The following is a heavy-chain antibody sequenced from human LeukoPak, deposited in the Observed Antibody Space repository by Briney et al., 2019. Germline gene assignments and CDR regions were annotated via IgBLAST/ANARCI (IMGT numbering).Heavy chain of an antibody. Sequence: SETLSLTCAVYGGSFSGYYWSWIRQPPGKGLEWIGEINHSGSTNYNPSLKSRVTISVDTSENQFSLKLSSVTAADTAVYYCARTYCSGGSCYKWRPQPKYYFDYWGQGTLVTVSS. V-gene: IGHV4-34*01. D-gene: IGHD2-15*01. J-gene: IGHJ4*02. CDR1: GGSFSGYY. CDR2: INHSGST. CDR3: ARTYCSGGSCYKWRPQPKYYFDY.